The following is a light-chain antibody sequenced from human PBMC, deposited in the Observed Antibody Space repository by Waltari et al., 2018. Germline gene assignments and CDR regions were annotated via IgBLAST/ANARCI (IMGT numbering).Light chain of an antibody. CDR1: IPTIIRRP. V-gene: IGLV1-44*01. CDR3: ATWDDNLSTHV. CDR2: RND. J-gene: IGLJ1*01. Sequence: LAQPSSVSGAPGQTVTISCSGSIPTIIRRPVDWYRQLPGKAPNLLIYRNDQRPSGVPDRFSGSRSGTSASLAISGLLSEDEADYFCATWDDNLSTHVFGSGTKVTVL.